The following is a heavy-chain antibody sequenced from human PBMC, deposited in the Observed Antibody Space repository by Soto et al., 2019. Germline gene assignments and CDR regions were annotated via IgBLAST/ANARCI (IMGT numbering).Heavy chain of an antibody. CDR2: ISSSSSYI. J-gene: IGHJ5*02. CDR3: PRGYSYGYGWFDP. CDR1: GFTFSSYS. Sequence: PGGSLRLSCAASGFTFSSYSMNWVRQAPGKGLEWVSSISSSSSYIYYAGSVKGRFTISRDDAKNSLYLQMNSLRAEDTAVYYCPRGYSYGYGWFDPWGQGTLVTVSS. V-gene: IGHV3-21*01. D-gene: IGHD5-18*01.